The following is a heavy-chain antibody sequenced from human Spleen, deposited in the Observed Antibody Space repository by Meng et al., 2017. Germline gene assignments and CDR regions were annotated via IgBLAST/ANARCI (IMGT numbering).Heavy chain of an antibody. CDR1: GFTFSTSA. V-gene: IGHV3-49*04. D-gene: IGHD3-9*01. Sequence: GESLKISCAVSGFTFSTSAMSWVRQAPGKGLEWVGFIRSKAYGGTTEYAASVKGRFTISRDDSKSIAYLQMNSLKTEDTAVYYCTRQSRYFDWLLYDDAFAIWGQGTRVTVSS. CDR2: IRSKAYGGTT. CDR3: TRQSRYFDWLLYDDAFAI. J-gene: IGHJ3*02.